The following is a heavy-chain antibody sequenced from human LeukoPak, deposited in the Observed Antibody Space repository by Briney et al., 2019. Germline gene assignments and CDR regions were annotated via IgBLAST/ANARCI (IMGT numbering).Heavy chain of an antibody. CDR2: ISAYNGNT. D-gene: IGHD6-19*01. CDR1: GYTFTIYG. J-gene: IGHJ5*02. CDR3: AGLTVAGTGMNWFDP. Sequence: ASVRVSCEASGYTFTIYGISWVRQAPGKGVGRVGWISAYNGNTNYSQKLQVRVTMTTDTSTITAYIELRTLRSDDTAVYYCAGLTVAGTGMNWFDPWGQGTLVTVSS. V-gene: IGHV1-18*01.